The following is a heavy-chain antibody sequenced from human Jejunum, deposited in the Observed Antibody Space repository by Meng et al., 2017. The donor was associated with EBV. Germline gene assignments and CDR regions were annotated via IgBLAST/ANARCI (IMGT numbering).Heavy chain of an antibody. V-gene: IGHV6-1*01. J-gene: IGHJ5*02. Sequence: QEQLQPAAQVQVKPSQTRALSWATAGDSVSSNSCAGNWIRQSRSGGPEWLISTYYRAKWYNEYAGSVQSRIANNPDTSKIQFSSQRNAVTPEDTSVYYCVRAGHRNWLDPWGQGTLVTVSS. CDR3: VRAGHRNWLDP. CDR2: TYYRAKWYN. D-gene: IGHD1-14*01. CDR1: GDSVSSNSCA.